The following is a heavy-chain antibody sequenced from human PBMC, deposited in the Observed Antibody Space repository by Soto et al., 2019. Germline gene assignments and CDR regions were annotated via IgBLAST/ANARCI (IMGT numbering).Heavy chain of an antibody. V-gene: IGHV3-33*05. D-gene: IGHD4-17*01. Sequence: QVQLVESGGGVVQPGRSLRLSCAASGFTFSSSGMHWVRQAPGKGLEWVAVISHDGDNKYYADPVKGRFIISRDNSKNTLNLQMNSLMAEDTAVYYCARDYDYGGTVYGMDVWGQGTTVTVSS. J-gene: IGHJ6*02. CDR2: ISHDGDNK. CDR1: GFTFSSSG. CDR3: ARDYDYGGTVYGMDV.